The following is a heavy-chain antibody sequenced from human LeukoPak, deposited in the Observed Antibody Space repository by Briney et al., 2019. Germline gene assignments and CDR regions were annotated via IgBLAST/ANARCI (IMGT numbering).Heavy chain of an antibody. Sequence: GGSLRLSCAASGFTFDDYGMSWVRQAPGKGLEWVSGINWNGGSTGYADSVKGRFTISRDNAKNSLYLQMNSLRAEDTAVYYCAKAFSSSWIDFDYWGQGTLVTVSS. CDR1: GFTFDDYG. J-gene: IGHJ4*02. V-gene: IGHV3-20*04. CDR3: AKAFSSSWIDFDY. CDR2: INWNGGST. D-gene: IGHD2-2*01.